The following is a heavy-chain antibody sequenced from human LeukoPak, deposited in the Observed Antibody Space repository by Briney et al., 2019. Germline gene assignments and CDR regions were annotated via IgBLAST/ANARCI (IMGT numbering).Heavy chain of an antibody. CDR2: IYDSGST. Sequence: SETLSLTCTVSGVSVSGYYWSWIRQPPGKGLEWLGYIYDSGSTNYNPSLRSRLTISVDTSKNQFSLKLSSVTAADTAVYYCARAGRYTTGWYGNYFDYWGQGTLVTVSS. V-gene: IGHV4-59*02. CDR3: ARAGRYTTGWYGNYFDY. CDR1: GVSVSGYY. D-gene: IGHD6-19*01. J-gene: IGHJ4*02.